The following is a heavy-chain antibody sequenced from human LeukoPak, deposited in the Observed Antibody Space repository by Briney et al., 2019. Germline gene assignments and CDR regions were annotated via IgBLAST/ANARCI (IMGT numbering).Heavy chain of an antibody. V-gene: IGHV3-73*01. J-gene: IGHJ4*02. CDR3: ARGDKFSGDY. Sequence: GGSLRLSCAASGFTFSGSAMHWVRQASGKGLEWVGRIRSKANSYATAYAASVKGRFTISRDDSKNTAYLQMNSLRAEDTAVYYCARGDKFSGDYWGQGTLVTVSS. D-gene: IGHD3-16*01. CDR1: GFTFSGSA. CDR2: IRSKANSYAT.